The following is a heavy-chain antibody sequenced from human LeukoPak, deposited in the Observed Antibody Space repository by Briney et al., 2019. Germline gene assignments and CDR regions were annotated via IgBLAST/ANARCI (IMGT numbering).Heavy chain of an antibody. J-gene: IGHJ6*03. CDR3: ARSTIFGVAPGIYYMDV. D-gene: IGHD3-3*01. V-gene: IGHV4-59*12. Sequence: SETLSLTCTVSGGSISSYYWSWIRQPPGKGLEWIGYIYYSGSTNYNPSLKSRVTMSVDTSKNQFSLKLSSVTAADTAVYYCARSTIFGVAPGIYYMDVWGKGTTVTVSS. CDR2: IYYSGST. CDR1: GGSISSYY.